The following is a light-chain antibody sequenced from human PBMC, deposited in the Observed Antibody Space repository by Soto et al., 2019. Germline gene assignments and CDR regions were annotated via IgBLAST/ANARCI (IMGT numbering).Light chain of an antibody. V-gene: IGKV1-9*01. CDR2: AAS. CDR1: QSINSY. Sequence: IQLTQSPSSLSASVGDRVTITCRASQSINSYLAWYQQKPGKAPKLLIYAASTLQSGVPSRFSGSGSGTDFTLTISSLQPEDFATYYCQQLNSYPRLTFGGGTKVEIK. J-gene: IGKJ4*01. CDR3: QQLNSYPRLT.